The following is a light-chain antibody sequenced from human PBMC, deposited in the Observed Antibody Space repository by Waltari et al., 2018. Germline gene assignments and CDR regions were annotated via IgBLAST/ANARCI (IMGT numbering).Light chain of an antibody. CDR1: NIGTKS. J-gene: IGLJ1*01. CDR3: QVWDANNEPGL. CDR2: YDS. Sequence: SYVLTQPPSVSVAPGETARITCGGNNIGTKSVHWYRQKPGQAPVLVISYDSDRPSGIPGRFSGSNSGDTATLTISRVEDGDEADYYCQVWDANNEPGLFGTGTEVTV. V-gene: IGLV3-21*01.